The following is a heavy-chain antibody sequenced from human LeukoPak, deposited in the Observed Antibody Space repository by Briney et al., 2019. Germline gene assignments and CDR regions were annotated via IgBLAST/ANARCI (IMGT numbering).Heavy chain of an antibody. CDR1: GFTFSSYG. CDR2: IRYDGSNK. CDR3: ARRDDSSGFYYYYYMDV. D-gene: IGHD3-22*01. Sequence: GGSLRLSCAASGFTFSSYGMHWVRQAPGKGLEWVAFIRYDGSNKYYADSVKGRFTISRDNSKNTLYLQMNSLRAEDTAVYYCARRDDSSGFYYYYYMDVWGKGTTVTVSS. V-gene: IGHV3-30*02. J-gene: IGHJ6*03.